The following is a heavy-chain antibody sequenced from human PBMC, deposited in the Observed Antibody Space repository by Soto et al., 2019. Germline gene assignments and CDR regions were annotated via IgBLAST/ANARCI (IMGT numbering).Heavy chain of an antibody. Sequence: SETLSLTCTVSGGSISSGDYYWSWIRQPPGKGLEWIGYIYYSGSTYYNTSLKSRVTISVDTSKNQFSLKLSSVTAAATAVYYCARDVGTYYYDSSGPYYFDYCVQGALVTVSS. CDR1: GGSISSGDYY. CDR3: ARDVGTYYYDSSGPYYFDY. CDR2: IYYSGST. V-gene: IGHV4-30-4*01. D-gene: IGHD3-22*01. J-gene: IGHJ4*01.